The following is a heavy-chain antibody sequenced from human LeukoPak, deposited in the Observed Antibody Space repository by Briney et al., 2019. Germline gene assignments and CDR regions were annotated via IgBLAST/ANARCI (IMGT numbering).Heavy chain of an antibody. CDR2: IYYSGST. V-gene: IGHV4-39*01. D-gene: IGHD3-9*01. J-gene: IGHJ4*02. CDR1: GGSISSSSYY. Sequence: SETLSLTCTVSGGSISSSSYYWGWIRQPPGKGLEWIGSIYYSGSTYYNPSLKSRVTISVDTSKNQFSLKLSSVTAADTAVYYCARQFADISTGYPIDYWGQGTLVTVSS. CDR3: ARQFADISTGYPIDY.